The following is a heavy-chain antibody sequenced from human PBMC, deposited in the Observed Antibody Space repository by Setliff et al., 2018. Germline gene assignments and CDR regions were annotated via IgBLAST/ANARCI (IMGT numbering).Heavy chain of an antibody. D-gene: IGHD3-3*01. CDR1: GGTFSSYA. J-gene: IGHJ6*03. Sequence: GASVKVSCKASGGTFSSYAISWVRQAPGQGLEWMGRIIPIFGTANYAQKFQGRVTITADKSTSTAYMELSSLRSEDTAVYYCTREASVDFWSGYPYYYYMDVWGKGTTVTVSS. CDR3: TREASVDFWSGYPYYYYMDV. CDR2: IIPIFGTA. V-gene: IGHV1-69*06.